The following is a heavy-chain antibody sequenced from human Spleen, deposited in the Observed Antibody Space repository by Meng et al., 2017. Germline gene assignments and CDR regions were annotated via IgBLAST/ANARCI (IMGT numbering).Heavy chain of an antibody. V-gene: IGHV3-7*01. D-gene: IGHD3-16*02. J-gene: IGHJ4*02. CDR3: ARCYDYVWGSYRCTFDY. Sequence: GGSLRLSCAASGFTFSTYWMSWVRQAPGKGLEWVANIKQDGSEKHYVDSVKGRFTISRDNAKNSLYLQMNSLRAEDTAVYYCARCYDYVWGSYRCTFDYWGQGTLVTVSS. CDR2: IKQDGSEK. CDR1: GFTFSTYW.